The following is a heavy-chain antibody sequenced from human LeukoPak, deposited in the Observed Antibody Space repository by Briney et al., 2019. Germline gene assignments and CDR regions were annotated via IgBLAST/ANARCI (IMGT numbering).Heavy chain of an antibody. Sequence: PSETLSLTCTVSGGSISSYYWSWIRQPPGRGLEWIGYVYYSGSTDYNSSLKSRVTISVDTSKNQFSLNLRSVTAADTAVYYCARHGGGTYLQYWGQGALVIVSA. CDR3: ARHGGGTYLQY. J-gene: IGHJ4*02. D-gene: IGHD1-26*01. CDR1: GGSISSYY. CDR2: VYYSGST. V-gene: IGHV4-59*08.